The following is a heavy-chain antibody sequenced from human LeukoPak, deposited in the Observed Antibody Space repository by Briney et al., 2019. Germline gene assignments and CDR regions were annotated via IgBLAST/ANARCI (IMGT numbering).Heavy chain of an antibody. CDR1: GFTFGDYA. Sequence: GGSLRLSCTASGFTFGDYALSWFRQAPGKGLEWVGFIRSNAYGGTPEYAASVKGRFTISRDNSKNTLYLQMNSLRAEDTAVYYCAKDARRTFGLSSGLYRGSYDYWGQGTLVTVSS. V-gene: IGHV3-49*03. D-gene: IGHD6-19*01. CDR2: IRSNAYGGTP. CDR3: AKDARRTFGLSSGLYRGSYDY. J-gene: IGHJ4*02.